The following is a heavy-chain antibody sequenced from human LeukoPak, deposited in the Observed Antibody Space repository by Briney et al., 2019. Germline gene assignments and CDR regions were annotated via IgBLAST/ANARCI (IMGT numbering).Heavy chain of an antibody. CDR2: ADMNDRTK. D-gene: IGHD5-12*01. CDR3: ARVVARLFYFDS. CDR1: GFTFSSYE. V-gene: IGHV3-48*03. Sequence: GGSLRLSCVASGFTFSSYEMNWVRQAPGKGLEWVSYADMNDRTKFYADSVKGRFTISRDYAKNSLYLQMNSLRVEDTAVYYCARVVARLFYFDSWGQGTLVTVSS. J-gene: IGHJ4*02.